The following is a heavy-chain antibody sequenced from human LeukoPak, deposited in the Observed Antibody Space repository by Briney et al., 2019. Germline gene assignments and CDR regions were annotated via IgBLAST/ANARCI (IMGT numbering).Heavy chain of an antibody. D-gene: IGHD5-24*01. CDR3: AKDIQLST. CDR1: GFNFRDAA. Sequence: GGSLRLSCAASGFNFRDAAMTWVPQAPGKGLEWVSLISFSGDNSYYADSVKGRFTISRDNSKNTLSLQMNSLRVEDTAIYYCAKDIQLSTWGLGTMVTVSS. CDR2: ISFSGDNS. J-gene: IGHJ3*01. V-gene: IGHV3-23*01.